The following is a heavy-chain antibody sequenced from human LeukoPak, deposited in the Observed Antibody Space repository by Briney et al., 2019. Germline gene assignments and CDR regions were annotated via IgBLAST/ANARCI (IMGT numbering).Heavy chain of an antibody. Sequence: GGSLRLFCAASGFAFSTYSMSWVRQAPGRGLEWVSSISSSSSHIYYADSMKGRFTISRDNAKNSLYLQMNSLRAEDTAVYYCARGIGYCSSTSCSDFDYWGQGTLVTVSS. CDR2: ISSSSSHI. D-gene: IGHD2-2*01. V-gene: IGHV3-21*06. J-gene: IGHJ4*02. CDR3: ARGIGYCSSTSCSDFDY. CDR1: GFAFSTYS.